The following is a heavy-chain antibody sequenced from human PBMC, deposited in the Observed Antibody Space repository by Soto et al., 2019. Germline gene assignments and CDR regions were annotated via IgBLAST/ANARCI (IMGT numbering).Heavy chain of an antibody. CDR3: ARDPTLYYYDSSGYHGKGNFDY. CDR2: ISAYNGNT. D-gene: IGHD3-22*01. V-gene: IGHV1-18*01. J-gene: IGHJ4*02. CDR1: GYTFTSYG. Sequence: QVQLVQSGAEVKKPGASVKVSCKASGYTFTSYGISWVRQAPGQGLEWMGWISAYNGNTNYAQKLQGRVTMTTDTSTSTAYMELRSLRSDDTAVYYCARDPTLYYYDSSGYHGKGNFDYWGQVTLVTVSA.